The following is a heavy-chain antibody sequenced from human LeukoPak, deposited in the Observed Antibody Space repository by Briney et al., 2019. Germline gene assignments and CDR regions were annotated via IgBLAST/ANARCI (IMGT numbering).Heavy chain of an antibody. J-gene: IGHJ4*02. D-gene: IGHD3-10*01. CDR1: GGSISSYY. CDR2: IYTSGST. Sequence: SETLSLTCTVSGGSISSYYWSWIRQPAGKGLEWIGRIYTSGSTNYNPSLKSRVTMSVDTSKNQFSLKLSSVTAADTAVYYCASVVYGSGSYSVDYWGQGTLVTVSS. CDR3: ASVVYGSGSYSVDY. V-gene: IGHV4-4*07.